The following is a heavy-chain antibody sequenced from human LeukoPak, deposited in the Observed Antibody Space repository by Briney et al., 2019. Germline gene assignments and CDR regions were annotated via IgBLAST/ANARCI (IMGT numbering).Heavy chain of an antibody. Sequence: SETLSLTCAVYGGSFSGYYWSWIRQPPGKGLEWIGEINHSGSTNYNPSLKSRVTISVDTSKNQFSLKLSSVTAADTAVYYCARALSSSWYKNWFNPWGQGTLVTVSS. D-gene: IGHD6-13*01. J-gene: IGHJ5*02. CDR1: GGSFSGYY. V-gene: IGHV4-34*01. CDR2: INHSGST. CDR3: ARALSSSWYKNWFNP.